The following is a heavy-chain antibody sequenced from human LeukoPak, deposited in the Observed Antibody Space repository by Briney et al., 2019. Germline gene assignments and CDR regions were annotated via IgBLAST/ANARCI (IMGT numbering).Heavy chain of an antibody. Sequence: SETLSLTCTVSGGSISSYYWSWIRQPPGKGLEWIGYIYYSGSTNYNPSLKSRVTISVDTSKNQFSLKLSSVTAADTAVYYCARDQRLGFDYWGQGTLVTVSS. J-gene: IGHJ4*02. CDR1: GGSISSYY. D-gene: IGHD7-27*01. V-gene: IGHV4-59*12. CDR3: ARDQRLGFDY. CDR2: IYYSGST.